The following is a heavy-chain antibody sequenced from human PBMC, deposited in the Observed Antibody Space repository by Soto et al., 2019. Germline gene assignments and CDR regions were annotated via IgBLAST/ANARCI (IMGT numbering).Heavy chain of an antibody. V-gene: IGHV1-69*02. D-gene: IGHD4-17*01. Sequence: QVQLVQSGAEVKTPGSSVKVSCKASGGTFGSYTINWVRQAPGQGLEWMGRIIPILGIGNQAQKFQGRLTITADKSTGTAYRELSSLRSEDTAVYYCARSDHDYGQADVWGQGTTVTVSS. J-gene: IGHJ6*02. CDR2: IIPILGIG. CDR1: GGTFGSYT. CDR3: ARSDHDYGQADV.